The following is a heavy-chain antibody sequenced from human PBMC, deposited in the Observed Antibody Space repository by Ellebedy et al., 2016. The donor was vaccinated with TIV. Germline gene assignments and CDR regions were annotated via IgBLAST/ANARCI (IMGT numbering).Heavy chain of an antibody. CDR3: ARVRWATVARGVPFHYGMDV. CDR1: GGTFSTYA. CDR2: FLPMFGTA. V-gene: IGHV1-69*13. D-gene: IGHD3-10*01. J-gene: IGHJ6*02. Sequence: ASVKVSCKAFGGTFSTYALNWVRQAPGQGLEWIGAFLPMFGTATSAQKFQGSVTITADESMTTAYMDLSSLRAEDTAVYYCARVRWATVARGVPFHYGMDVWGQGTTVTVTS.